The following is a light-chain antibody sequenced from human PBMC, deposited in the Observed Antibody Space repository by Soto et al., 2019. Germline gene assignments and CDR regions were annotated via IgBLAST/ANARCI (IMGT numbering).Light chain of an antibody. CDR2: AAS. CDR1: QAIRND. CDR3: QHYDSLRWT. Sequence: DIQMTQSPSSLSASVGDRVTITCRASQAIRNDLGWYQQKPAKAPKRLIYAASSLQSGVPSRFSGSGSGTEFTLTISSLQPEDSATYYCQHYDSLRWTFGLGTKVEIK. V-gene: IGKV1-17*01. J-gene: IGKJ1*01.